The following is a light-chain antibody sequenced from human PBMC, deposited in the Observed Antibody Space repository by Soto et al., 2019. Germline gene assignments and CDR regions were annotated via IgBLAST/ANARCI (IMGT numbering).Light chain of an antibody. J-gene: IGKJ2*01. CDR3: VQGSHWPT. Sequence: DVVMTQSPLSLPVTLGQPASISCRASQSLVQGEENTDLNWFQQRPVLSPSRLIDKVSKRDSGVPDRCSCSGSGTAFTLQLSRVEAEDVGIYYCVQGSHWPTFGQGTKLEIK. V-gene: IGKV2-30*02. CDR1: QSLVQGEENTD. CDR2: KVS.